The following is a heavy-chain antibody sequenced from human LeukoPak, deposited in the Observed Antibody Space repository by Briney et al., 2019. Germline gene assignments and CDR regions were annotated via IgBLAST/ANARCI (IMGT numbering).Heavy chain of an antibody. D-gene: IGHD3-22*01. Sequence: SETLSLTCTVSGGSISSSSYYWGWIRQPPGKGLEWIGSIYYSGSTYYNPSLKSRVTISVDTSKNQFSLKLSSVTAADTAVYYCARRLKTYYYDSSGYYFDYWGQGTLVTVSS. CDR2: IYYSGST. V-gene: IGHV4-39*07. CDR1: GGSISSSSYY. CDR3: ARRLKTYYYDSSGYYFDY. J-gene: IGHJ4*02.